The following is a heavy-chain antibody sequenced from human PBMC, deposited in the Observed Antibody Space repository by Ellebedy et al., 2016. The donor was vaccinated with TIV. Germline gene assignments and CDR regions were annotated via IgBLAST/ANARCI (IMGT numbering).Heavy chain of an antibody. V-gene: IGHV3-30*04. CDR2: ISYDASKE. Sequence: PGGSLRLSCAASEFNHAFHWVRQAPVKGLEGVAVISYDASKEDYADSVKGRFTISRDNSKNTLYLQMNSLRVEDTAVYYCARDLWFGEGDAFDIWGQGTMVTVSS. CDR1: EFNHA. J-gene: IGHJ3*02. D-gene: IGHD3-10*01. CDR3: ARDLWFGEGDAFDI.